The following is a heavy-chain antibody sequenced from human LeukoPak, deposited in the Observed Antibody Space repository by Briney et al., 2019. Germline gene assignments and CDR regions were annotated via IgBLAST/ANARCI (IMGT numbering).Heavy chain of an antibody. V-gene: IGHV4-39*01. CDR2: IYYSGST. J-gene: IGHJ4*02. CDR1: GGSISSSSYY. Sequence: SETLCLTCTVSGGSISSSSYYWGWIRQPPGKGLEWIGSIYYSGSTYYNPSLKSRVTISVDTSKNQFSLKLSSVTAADTAVYYCASLEYSSSSSYYWGQGTLVTVSS. D-gene: IGHD6-6*01. CDR3: ASLEYSSSSSYY.